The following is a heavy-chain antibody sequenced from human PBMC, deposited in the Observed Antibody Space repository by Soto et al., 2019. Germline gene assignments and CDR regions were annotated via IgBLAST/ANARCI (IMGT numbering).Heavy chain of an antibody. V-gene: IGHV3-23*01. CDR3: AKDLSYYDSSGPVY. CDR2: ISNAGVST. D-gene: IGHD3-22*01. J-gene: IGHJ4*02. CDR1: GFTFSTYA. Sequence: GGSLRLSCAASGFTFSTYAMNWVRQAPGKGLEWVSAISNAGVSTYYAESVRGRFTISRDNSINTLYLQMSGLRTEDTAVYYCAKDLSYYDSSGPVYWGQGTLVTVSS.